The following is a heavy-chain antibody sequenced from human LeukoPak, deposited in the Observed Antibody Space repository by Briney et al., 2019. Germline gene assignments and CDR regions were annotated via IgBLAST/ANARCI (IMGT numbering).Heavy chain of an antibody. CDR1: GGTFSSYA. D-gene: IGHD6-6*01. CDR3: ARDSEFFAARPFW. J-gene: IGHJ4*02. V-gene: IGHV1-69*01. CDR2: IIPIFGTA. Sequence: SVKVSCKASGGTFSSYAISWVRQAPGRGLEWMGGIIPIFGTANYAQKFQGRVTITADESTSTAYMELSSLRSEDTAVYYCARDSEFFAARPFWWGQGTLVTVSS.